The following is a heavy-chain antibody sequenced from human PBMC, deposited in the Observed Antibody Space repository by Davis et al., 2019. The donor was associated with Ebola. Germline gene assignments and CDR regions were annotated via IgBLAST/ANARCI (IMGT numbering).Heavy chain of an antibody. CDR2: INAGNGNT. CDR1: GYTLTSYA. D-gene: IGHD3-22*01. CDR3: AREVVVREANWFDP. V-gene: IGHV1-3*01. Sequence: ASVKVPRKASGYTLTSYAMHWVRQAPGQRLEWMGWINAGNGNTKYSQKFQGRVTITRDTSASTAYMELSSLRSEDTAVYYCAREVVVREANWFDPWGQGTLVTVSS. J-gene: IGHJ5*02.